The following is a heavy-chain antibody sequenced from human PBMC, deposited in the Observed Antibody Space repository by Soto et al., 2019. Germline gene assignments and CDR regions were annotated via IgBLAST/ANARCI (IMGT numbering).Heavy chain of an antibody. CDR3: PRGIATGQLEP. V-gene: IGHV1-3*01. Sequence: ASVKVSCEASGYTFTRYTMNWVRQAPGQRLEWMGWINPENGNTKSSQKCQDRVIITRDTSARTVYRDLSSLRSEDTAVSYYPRGIATGQLEPWRLGTLITVSS. J-gene: IGHJ5*02. CDR1: GYTFTRYT. CDR2: INPENGNT. D-gene: IGHD2-15*01.